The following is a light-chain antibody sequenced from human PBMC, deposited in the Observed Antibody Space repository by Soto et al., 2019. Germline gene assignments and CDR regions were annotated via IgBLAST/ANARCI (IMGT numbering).Light chain of an antibody. CDR1: SSNIEAAYD. Sequence: QSVLTQPPSVSGAPGQRVTISCTGSSSNIEAAYDVHWYQQLPGTAPKLLIYGHIHPPSGVPDRFSGSKSGTSASLAISGLQDEDDDYYYCPSYDSSLSGSVFGSGTKLTVL. CDR3: PSYDSSLSGSV. V-gene: IGLV1-40*01. J-gene: IGLJ1*01. CDR2: GHI.